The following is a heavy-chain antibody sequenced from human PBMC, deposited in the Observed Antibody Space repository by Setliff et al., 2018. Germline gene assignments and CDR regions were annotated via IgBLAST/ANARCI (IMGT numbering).Heavy chain of an antibody. Sequence: ASVKVSCKASGYTFTSYDINWVRQATGQGLEWMGWMNPNSGNTGYAQKFQGRVAMTRNTSISTAYMELSSLRSEDTAVYYCARAELLWFGGFDPWGQGTLVTVSS. D-gene: IGHD3-10*01. CDR1: GYTFTSYD. CDR2: MNPNSGNT. V-gene: IGHV1-8*02. CDR3: ARAELLWFGGFDP. J-gene: IGHJ5*02.